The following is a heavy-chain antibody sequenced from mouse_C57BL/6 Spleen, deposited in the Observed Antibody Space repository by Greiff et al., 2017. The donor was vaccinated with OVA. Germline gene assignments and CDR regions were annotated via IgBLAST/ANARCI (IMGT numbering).Heavy chain of an antibody. J-gene: IGHJ4*01. CDR1: GFTFSSYA. D-gene: IGHD4-1*01. Sequence: EVKLMESGGGLVKPGGSLKLSCAASGFTFSSYAMSWVRQTPEKRLEWVATISDGGSYTYYPDNVKGRFTISRDNAKNNLYLQMSHLKSEDTAMYYCARALRNWEGYYAMDYWGQGTSVTVSS. CDR2: ISDGGSYT. V-gene: IGHV5-4*03. CDR3: ARALRNWEGYYAMDY.